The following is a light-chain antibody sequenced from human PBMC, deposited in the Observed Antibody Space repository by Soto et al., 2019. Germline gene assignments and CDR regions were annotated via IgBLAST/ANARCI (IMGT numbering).Light chain of an antibody. CDR1: QSISSW. V-gene: IGKV1-5*03. CDR3: KQYNSYGT. CDR2: KAS. J-gene: IGKJ1*01. Sequence: DLQMTQSPSTLSASVGDRVTITCRASQSISSWLAWYQQKPGKAPKLLIYKASSLESGVPSRFSGSGSGTEFTLTISSLQPDDFATYYCKQYNSYGTFGQGTKVDIK.